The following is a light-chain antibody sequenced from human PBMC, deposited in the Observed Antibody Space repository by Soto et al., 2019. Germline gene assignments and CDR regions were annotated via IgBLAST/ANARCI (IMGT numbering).Light chain of an antibody. CDR2: GAS. J-gene: IGKJ1*01. CDR1: QSVSSN. CDR3: QQYNNWSRRT. Sequence: EIVMTQSPATLSVSPGERATLSCRASQSVSSNLACYQQKPGQAPRLLIYGASTRATGIPARFSGSGYETEYLLTNSSLQSEDFVVYYCQQYNNWSRRTFGQGTKLAIK. V-gene: IGKV3-15*01.